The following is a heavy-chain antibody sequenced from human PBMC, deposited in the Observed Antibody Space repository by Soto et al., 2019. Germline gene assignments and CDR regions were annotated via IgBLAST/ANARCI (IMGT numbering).Heavy chain of an antibody. J-gene: IGHJ6*02. CDR2: ISGYNGNT. CDR3: ARDREYYYDSSGNYYYHYGMDV. CDR1: GYTFTNYG. Sequence: QVQLVESGAEVKKPGASVKVSCKASGYTFTNYGISWVRQAPVQGLEWMGWISGYNGNTKYAQKFQGIVTMTTDTPTNTAYMDLRSLRSDDTAVYYCARDREYYYDSSGNYYYHYGMDVWGQGTTVTVS. V-gene: IGHV1-18*04. D-gene: IGHD3-22*01.